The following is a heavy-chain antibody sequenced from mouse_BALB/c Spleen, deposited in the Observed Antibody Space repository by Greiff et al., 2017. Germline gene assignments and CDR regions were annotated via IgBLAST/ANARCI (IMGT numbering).Heavy chain of an antibody. CDR2: ISSGGSYT. CDR1: GFTFSSYG. V-gene: IGHV5-6*01. Sequence: EVHLVESGGDLVKPGGSLKLSCAASGFTFSSYGMSWVRQTPDKRLEWVATISSGGSYTYYPDSVKGRFTISRDNAKNTLYLQMSSLKSEDTAMYYCARGRGYYDYYAMDYWGQGTSVTVSS. D-gene: IGHD2-3*01. J-gene: IGHJ4*01. CDR3: ARGRGYYDYYAMDY.